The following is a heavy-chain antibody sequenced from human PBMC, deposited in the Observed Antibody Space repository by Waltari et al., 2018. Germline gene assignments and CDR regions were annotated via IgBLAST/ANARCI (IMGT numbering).Heavy chain of an antibody. CDR3: ARAGYSGYSLDY. D-gene: IGHD5-12*01. V-gene: IGHV4-59*01. J-gene: IGHJ4*02. CDR1: GGAISSYY. Sequence: QVQLQESGPGLVKPSETLSLTCTVSGGAISSYYWSWIRQPPGKGLGWSGFIYYSGGTNANPSLKRRVTISVDTSKNQFSLKLSSVTAADTAVYYCARAGYSGYSLDYWGQGTLVTVSS. CDR2: IYYSGGT.